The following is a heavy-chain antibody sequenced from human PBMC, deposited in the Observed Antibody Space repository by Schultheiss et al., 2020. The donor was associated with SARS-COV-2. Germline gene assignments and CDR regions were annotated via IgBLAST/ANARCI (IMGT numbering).Heavy chain of an antibody. D-gene: IGHD6-13*01. Sequence: SETLSLTCAVSGGSISSGGYSWSWIRQPPGKGLEWIGSIYYSGITYYNPSLKSRVTISVDTSKNQFSLKLSSVTAADTAVYYCARIQGIAELFDYWGQGTLVTVSS. V-gene: IGHV4-30-2*03. CDR3: ARIQGIAELFDY. CDR2: IYYSGIT. CDR1: GGSISSGGYS. J-gene: IGHJ4*02.